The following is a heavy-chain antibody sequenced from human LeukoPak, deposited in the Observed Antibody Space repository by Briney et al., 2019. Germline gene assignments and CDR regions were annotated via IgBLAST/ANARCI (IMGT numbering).Heavy chain of an antibody. V-gene: IGHV3-30-3*02. J-gene: IGHJ4*02. CDR1: GFTFSSYA. D-gene: IGHD1-26*01. Sequence: PGRSLRLSCAASGFTFSSYAMHWVRQAPGKGLEWVAVISYDGSNKYYADSVKGRFTISRDNSKNTLYLQINSLRAEDTAVYYCAKYTSSGSRTFDYWGQGTLVTVSS. CDR2: ISYDGSNK. CDR3: AKYTSSGSRTFDY.